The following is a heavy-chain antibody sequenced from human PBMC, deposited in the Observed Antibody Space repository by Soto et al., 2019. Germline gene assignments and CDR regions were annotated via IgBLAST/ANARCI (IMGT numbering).Heavy chain of an antibody. CDR3: ATSGYSSGWYSGEDDAFDI. D-gene: IGHD6-19*01. CDR2: ISGSGGST. Sequence: EVQLLESGGGLVQPGGSLRLSCAASGFTFSSYAMSWVRQAPGKGLEWVSAISGSGGSTYYADSVNGRFTISRDNSKNTLYLQMNSLRAEDTAVYYCATSGYSSGWYSGEDDAFDIWGQGTMVTVSS. J-gene: IGHJ3*02. V-gene: IGHV3-23*01. CDR1: GFTFSSYA.